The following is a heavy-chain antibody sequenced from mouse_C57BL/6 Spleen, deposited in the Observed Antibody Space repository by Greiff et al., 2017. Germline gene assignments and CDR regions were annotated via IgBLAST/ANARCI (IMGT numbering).Heavy chain of an antibody. CDR2: IDPEDGDT. V-gene: IGHV14-1*01. D-gene: IGHD1-1*01. CDR3: TTSYYYGSSPWFAY. Sequence: EVQLQQSGAELVRPGASVKLSCTASGFNINDYYMHWVKQRPEQGLEWIGRIDPEDGDTEYAPKFQGKATMTADTSSNTAYLQLSSLTSEDTAVYYCTTSYYYGSSPWFAYWGQGTLVTVSA. CDR1: GFNINDYY. J-gene: IGHJ3*01.